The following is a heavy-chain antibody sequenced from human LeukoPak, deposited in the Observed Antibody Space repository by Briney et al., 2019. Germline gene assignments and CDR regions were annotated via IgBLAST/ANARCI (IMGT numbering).Heavy chain of an antibody. J-gene: IGHJ5*02. D-gene: IGHD2-2*01. CDR2: INPNSGGT. V-gene: IGHV1-2*02. CDR1: GYTFTGYY. Sequence: ASVKVSCKASGYTFTGYYMHWVRQAPGQGLEWMGWINPNSGGTNYAQKFQGRVTMTRDTSISTAYMELSRLRSDDTAVYYCARDMGGYCSSTSCFPIVVDWFDPWGQGTLVTVSS. CDR3: ARDMGGYCSSTSCFPIVVDWFDP.